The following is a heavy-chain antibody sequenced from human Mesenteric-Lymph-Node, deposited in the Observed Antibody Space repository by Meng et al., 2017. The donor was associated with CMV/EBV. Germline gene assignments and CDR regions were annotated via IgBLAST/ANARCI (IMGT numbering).Heavy chain of an antibody. D-gene: IGHD1-7*01. CDR3: AKDRRITGTYYYFDY. J-gene: IGHJ4*02. CDR1: GFTFSSYG. Sequence: GGSLRLSCAASGFTFSSYGMHWVRQAPGKGLEWVAFIRYDVSNKYYADSVKGRFTISRDNSKTTLYLQMNSLRAEDTAVYYCAKDRRITGTYYYFDYWGQGTLVTVSS. CDR2: IRYDVSNK. V-gene: IGHV3-30*02.